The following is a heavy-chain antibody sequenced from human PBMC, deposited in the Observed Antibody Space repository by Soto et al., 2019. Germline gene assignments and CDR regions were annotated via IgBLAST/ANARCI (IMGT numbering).Heavy chain of an antibody. CDR1: GYTFASYA. CDR3: ARDPPPPDY. CDR2: ISAYNGNT. Sequence: AASVKVSCKASGYTFASYAISWMRQAPGQGLEWMGWISAYNGNTNYAQKLQGRVTMTTDTSTSTAYMELRSLRSDDTAVYYCARDPPPPDYWGQGTLVIVSS. J-gene: IGHJ4*02. V-gene: IGHV1-18*01.